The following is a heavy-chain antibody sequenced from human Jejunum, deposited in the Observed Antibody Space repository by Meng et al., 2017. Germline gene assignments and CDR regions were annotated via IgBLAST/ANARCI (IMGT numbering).Heavy chain of an antibody. CDR2: IFDSEIN. V-gene: IGHV4-61*01. CDR3: ARGGTLGQLVSWFDT. D-gene: IGHD6-6*01. Sequence: SETLSLTCTVSGDSVNNGNFYWNWIRQPPGKRLEWIGYIFDSEINYQNPSFKSRLTMSIDTSKNQFSLTLRSVTAADTALYYCARGGTLGQLVSWFDTWGQGTRVTVSS. J-gene: IGHJ5*02. CDR1: GDSVNNGNFY.